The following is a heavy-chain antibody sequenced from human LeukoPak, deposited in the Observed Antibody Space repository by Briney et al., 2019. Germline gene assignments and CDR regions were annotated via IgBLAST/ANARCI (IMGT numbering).Heavy chain of an antibody. CDR3: AKDASPAGLDY. CDR1: GFTLSSYG. Sequence: GGSLRLSCAASGFTLSSYGMHWVRQAPGKGLEWVAVIWYDGSNKYYADSVKGRFTISRDNSKNTLYLQMNSLRAEDTAVYYCAKDASPAGLDYWGQGTLVTVSS. V-gene: IGHV3-33*06. J-gene: IGHJ4*02. CDR2: IWYDGSNK.